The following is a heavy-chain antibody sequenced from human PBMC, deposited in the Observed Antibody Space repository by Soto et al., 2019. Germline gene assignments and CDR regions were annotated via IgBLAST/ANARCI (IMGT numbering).Heavy chain of an antibody. J-gene: IGHJ4*02. Sequence: GGSLRLSCAASGFTFSSYAMHWVRQAPGKGLEWVAVISYDGSNKYYADSVKGRFTISRDNSKNTLYLQMNSLRAEDTAVYYFARDSTTCLDYWGQGTLVTVSS. CDR3: ARDSTTCLDY. CDR2: ISYDGSNK. V-gene: IGHV3-30-3*01. CDR1: GFTFSSYA. D-gene: IGHD1-7*01.